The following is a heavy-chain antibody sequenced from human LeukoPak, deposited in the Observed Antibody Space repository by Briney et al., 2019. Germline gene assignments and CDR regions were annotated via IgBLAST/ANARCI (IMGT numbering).Heavy chain of an antibody. Sequence: PGGSLRHSCAASGFTVSSNYMSWVRQAPGKGLEWVSVIYSGGSTYYADSVKGRFTISRDNSKNTLYLQMNSLRAEDTAVYYCARDKLLWFGELLGYYGMDVWGQGTTVTVSS. V-gene: IGHV3-53*01. CDR3: ARDKLLWFGELLGYYGMDV. CDR1: GFTVSSNY. D-gene: IGHD3-10*01. J-gene: IGHJ6*02. CDR2: IYSGGST.